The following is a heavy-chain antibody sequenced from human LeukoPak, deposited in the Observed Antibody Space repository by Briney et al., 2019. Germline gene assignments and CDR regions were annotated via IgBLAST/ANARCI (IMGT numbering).Heavy chain of an antibody. D-gene: IGHD3-10*02. Sequence: PSETLSLTCTVSGGSISSSSYYWGWIRQPPGKGPEWIGSIYYSGSTYYNPSLKSRVTISVDTSKNQFSLKLSSVTAADTAVYYCARSRFGELLFRGQGTLVTVSS. CDR1: GGSISSSSYY. J-gene: IGHJ4*02. V-gene: IGHV4-39*01. CDR3: ARSRFGELLF. CDR2: IYYSGST.